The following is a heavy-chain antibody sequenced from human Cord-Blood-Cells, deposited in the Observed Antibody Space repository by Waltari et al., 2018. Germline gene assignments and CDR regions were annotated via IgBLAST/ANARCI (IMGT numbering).Heavy chain of an antibody. CDR1: GFTFSSYW. Sequence: EVQLVESGGGLVQPGGSLRLSCAASGFTFSSYWMSWVRPAPGKGLEWVANIKQDGSEKYYVDSVKGRFTISRDNAKNSLYLQMNSLRAEDTAVYYCASHAPGYSSSWYDYWGQGTLVTVSS. CDR3: ASHAPGYSSSWYDY. V-gene: IGHV3-7*01. J-gene: IGHJ4*02. D-gene: IGHD6-13*01. CDR2: IKQDGSEK.